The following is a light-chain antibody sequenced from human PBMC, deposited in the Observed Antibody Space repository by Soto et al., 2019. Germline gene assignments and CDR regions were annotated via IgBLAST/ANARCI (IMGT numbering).Light chain of an antibody. CDR3: CSYAGSSTYV. J-gene: IGLJ1*01. CDR1: SSDVGSYNL. V-gene: IGLV2-23*01. Sequence: QSALTQPASVSGSPGQSITISCTGTSSDVGSYNLVSWYQQHPGKAPKLMIYEGSKRPSGVSNRFSGCKSGSTASLTISGLQAEDEADYYCCSYAGSSTYVFGTGTKV. CDR2: EGS.